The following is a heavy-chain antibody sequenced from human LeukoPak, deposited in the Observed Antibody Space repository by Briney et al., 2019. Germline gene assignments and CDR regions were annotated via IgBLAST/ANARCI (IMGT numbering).Heavy chain of an antibody. CDR3: AKAVSCSSTSCYRSYGMDV. CDR1: GFTFSSYG. V-gene: IGHV3-23*01. CDR2: ISGSGGST. D-gene: IGHD2-2*02. Sequence: SGGSLRLSCAASGFTFSSYGMSWVRQAPGKGLEWVSGISGSGGSTYYADYVKGRFTISRDNSKNTLYLQMNSLRAEDTAVYYCAKAVSCSSTSCYRSYGMDVWGQGTTVTVSS. J-gene: IGHJ6*02.